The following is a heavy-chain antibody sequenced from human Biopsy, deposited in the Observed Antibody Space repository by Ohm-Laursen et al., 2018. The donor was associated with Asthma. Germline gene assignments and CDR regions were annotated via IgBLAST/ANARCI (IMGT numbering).Heavy chain of an antibody. V-gene: IGHV4-59*01. CDR1: GVSISSDY. D-gene: IGHD6-19*01. CDR3: ARDAGSAWSSGLDAFDF. J-gene: IGHJ3*01. CDR2: IYYSGST. Sequence: SDTLSLTCTVSGVSISSDYWSWIRQPPGKGLEWIGHIYYSGSTNYQPSLKSRVTISVDTSKNQFSLKLRSVTAADAAVYYCARDAGSAWSSGLDAFDFWGHGTMVTVSS.